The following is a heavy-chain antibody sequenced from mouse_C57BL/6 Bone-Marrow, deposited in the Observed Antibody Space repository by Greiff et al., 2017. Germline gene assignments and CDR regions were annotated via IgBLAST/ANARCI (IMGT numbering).Heavy chain of an antibody. CDR2: IYPRSGNT. CDR3: ARRGQGLYAMDY. CDR1: GYTFTSYG. D-gene: IGHD3-1*01. J-gene: IGHJ4*01. V-gene: IGHV1-81*01. Sequence: VQLQQSGAELARPGASVKLSCKASGYTFTSYGISWVKQRTGQGLEWIGEIYPRSGNTYYNEKFKGKATLTADKSSSTAYMELRSLTSEDSAVYFCARRGQGLYAMDYWGQGTSVTVSS.